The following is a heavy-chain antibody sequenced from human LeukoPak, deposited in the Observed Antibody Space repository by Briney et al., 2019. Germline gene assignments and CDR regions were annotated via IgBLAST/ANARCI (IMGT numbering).Heavy chain of an antibody. CDR1: LGSISSYY. CDR2: IYTSGRT. Sequence: SGGLSVTRIGSLGSISSYYWSWIRQPAGKGLEWIGRIYTSGRTNYNPSTKSRVTMSVDTSKNQFSLKLSSVTAADTAVYYWARDLIEVAGMGNYWGQGTLVTVSS. CDR3: ARDLIEVAGMGNY. J-gene: IGHJ4*02. D-gene: IGHD6-19*01. V-gene: IGHV4-4*07.